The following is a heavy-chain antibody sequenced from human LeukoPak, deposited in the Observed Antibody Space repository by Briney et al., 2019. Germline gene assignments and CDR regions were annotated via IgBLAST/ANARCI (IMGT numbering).Heavy chain of an antibody. V-gene: IGHV3-33*08. Sequence: SRGSLRLSCAASGLTFRSFGMHWVRQAPGKGLEWVAVIWYDGSNKYYADSVKGRFTISRDNSKNTLYLQMNSLRAEDTAVYHCARGGYCSGGSCYGVYYYGMDVWGQGTTVTVSS. CDR2: IWYDGSNK. D-gene: IGHD2-15*01. CDR3: ARGGYCSGGSCYGVYYYGMDV. J-gene: IGHJ6*02. CDR1: GLTFRSFG.